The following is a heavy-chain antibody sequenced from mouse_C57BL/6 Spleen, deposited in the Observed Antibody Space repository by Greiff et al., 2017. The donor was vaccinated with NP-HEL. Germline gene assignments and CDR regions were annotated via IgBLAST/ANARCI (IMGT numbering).Heavy chain of an antibody. Sequence: VQLQQSGAELARPGASVKMSCKASGYTFTSYTMHWVKQRPGPGLEWIGYINPSSGYTKYNQKFKDKATLTADKSSSTAYMQLSSLTSEDSAVYYCARELRLRYYYAMDYWGQGTSVTVSS. CDR3: ARELRLRYYYAMDY. CDR1: GYTFTSYT. J-gene: IGHJ4*01. D-gene: IGHD3-2*02. CDR2: INPSSGYT. V-gene: IGHV1-4*01.